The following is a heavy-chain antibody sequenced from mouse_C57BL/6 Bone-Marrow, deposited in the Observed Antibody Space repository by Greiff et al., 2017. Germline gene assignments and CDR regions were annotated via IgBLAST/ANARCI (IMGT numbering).Heavy chain of an antibody. V-gene: IGHV1-55*01. CDR3: ARSKDCEPPWFAY. CDR1: GYTFTSYW. CDR2: IYPGSGST. Sequence: QVQLQQPGAELVKPGASVKMSCKASGYTFTSYWITWVKQRPGQGLEWIGDIYPGSGSTNYNEKFKSKATLTVDTSSSTAYMQLSSLTSEDSAVYYGARSKDCEPPWFAYWGQGTLVTVSA. J-gene: IGHJ3*01.